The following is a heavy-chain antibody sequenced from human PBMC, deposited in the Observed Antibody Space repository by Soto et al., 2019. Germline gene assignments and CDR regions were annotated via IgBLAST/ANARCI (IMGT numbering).Heavy chain of an antibody. J-gene: IGHJ3*02. Sequence: ASVKVSCKASGYTFNSYYVHWVRQAPGEGPEWKGIINPDGDTTIYAEKFRGRVTMSRDTSTSTAYMELSSLRSEDTAVYYCARPLIAVSGAFDIWVQGTMVTVS. D-gene: IGHD6-19*01. CDR3: ARPLIAVSGAFDI. CDR1: GYTFNSYY. V-gene: IGHV1-46*02. CDR2: INPDGDTT.